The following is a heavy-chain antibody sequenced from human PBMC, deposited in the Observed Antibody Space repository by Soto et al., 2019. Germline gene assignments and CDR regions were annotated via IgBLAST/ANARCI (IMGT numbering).Heavy chain of an antibody. V-gene: IGHV3-30*03. J-gene: IGHJ4*02. Sequence: QAQLVESGGGVVQPGRSLRLSCAASGFTFSSYGMHWARQAPGTGLEWVAVISYDGSLQHYADSVKGRFTISRDNSKNMLILQMNSLRAEATAVYYCATDRGFGHASVPYSWGPGTLVSVSS. CDR1: GFTFSSYG. CDR2: ISYDGSLQ. D-gene: IGHD3-10*01. CDR3: ATDRGFGHASVPYS.